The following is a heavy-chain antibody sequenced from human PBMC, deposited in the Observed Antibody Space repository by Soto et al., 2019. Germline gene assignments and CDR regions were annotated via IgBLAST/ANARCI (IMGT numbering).Heavy chain of an antibody. CDR2: IYYSGST. J-gene: IGHJ3*02. Sequence: QVQLQESGPGLVKPSETLSLTCTVSGGSISSYYWCWIRQPPGKGLEWIGYIYYSGSTNYNPSLTRRVTISVDTSKNQFSLKLSSVTAEDTAVYYCARDGPSIAVVGAFDIWGQGTMVTVSS. D-gene: IGHD6-19*01. CDR3: ARDGPSIAVVGAFDI. V-gene: IGHV4-59*01. CDR1: GGSISSYY.